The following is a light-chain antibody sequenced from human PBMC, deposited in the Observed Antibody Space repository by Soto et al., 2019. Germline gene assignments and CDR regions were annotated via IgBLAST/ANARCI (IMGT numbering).Light chain of an antibody. CDR2: GAS. CDR1: QSVSSN. V-gene: IGKV3-15*01. Sequence: EIVMTQSPATLSVSPGERATLSCSASQSVSSNLAWYQQKPGQAPRLLIYGASTRATGIPARFSGSGSGTEFTLTISRLQSVDFAVYSCHQYNNWPPWTFGQGTNVEIK. CDR3: HQYNNWPPWT. J-gene: IGKJ1*01.